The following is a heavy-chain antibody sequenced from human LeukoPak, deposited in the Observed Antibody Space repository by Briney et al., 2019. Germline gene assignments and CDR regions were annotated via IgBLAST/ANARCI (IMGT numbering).Heavy chain of an antibody. CDR3: ARPSAVAGSPYYYAYMDV. D-gene: IGHD6-19*01. V-gene: IGHV3-21*04. CDR2: TSSSSNHI. CDR1: GFTFSSYT. J-gene: IGHJ6*03. Sequence: PGGSLRLSCTASGFTFSSYTMNWVRQTPGKGLEWVASTSSSSNHINYVDSVKGRFTVSRDNADFSLFLHMDSLRTEDSGIYYCARPSAVAGSPYYYAYMDVWGKGTTVTVSS.